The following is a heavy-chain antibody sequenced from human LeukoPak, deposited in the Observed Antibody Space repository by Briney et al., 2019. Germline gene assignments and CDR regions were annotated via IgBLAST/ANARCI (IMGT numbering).Heavy chain of an antibody. D-gene: IGHD3-3*02. V-gene: IGHV3-49*04. CDR1: GFTFGDYA. Sequence: GGSLRLSCTASGFTFGDYAMSWVRQAPGKGLEWVGFIRSKAYGGTTEYAASVKGRFTISRDDSESIAYLQMNSLKTEDTAVYYCTTPIFGVVIMPDYYMDVWGKGTTVTVSS. J-gene: IGHJ6*03. CDR2: IRSKAYGGTT. CDR3: TTPIFGVVIMPDYYMDV.